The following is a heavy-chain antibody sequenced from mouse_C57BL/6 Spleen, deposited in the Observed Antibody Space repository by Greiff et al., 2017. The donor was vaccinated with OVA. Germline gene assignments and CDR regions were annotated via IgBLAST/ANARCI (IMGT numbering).Heavy chain of an antibody. J-gene: IGHJ2*01. D-gene: IGHD1-1*01. CDR1: GYTFTSYW. CDR3: ASTSHYYGSSSYFDY. V-gene: IGHV1-59*01. Sequence: QVQLQQPGAELVRPGTSVKLSCKASGYTFTSYWMHWVKQRPGQGLEWIGVIDPSDSYTNYNPKFKGKATLTVDTSSSTAYMQLSSLTSEDSAVYYCASTSHYYGSSSYFDYWGQGTTLTVSS. CDR2: IDPSDSYT.